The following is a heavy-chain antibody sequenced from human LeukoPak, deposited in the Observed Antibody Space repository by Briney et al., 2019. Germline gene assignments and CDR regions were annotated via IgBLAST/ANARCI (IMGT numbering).Heavy chain of an antibody. J-gene: IGHJ6*03. CDR2: INWNGGST. CDR1: GFTLDDYG. Sequence: GGSLRLSCAASGFTLDDYGMSWVRQAPGKGLEWVSGINWNGGSTGYADSVKGRFTISRDNAKNSLYLQMNSLRAEDTALYYCARDMRSYDILTGPLMDVWGKGTTVTVSS. V-gene: IGHV3-20*04. D-gene: IGHD3-9*01. CDR3: ARDMRSYDILTGPLMDV.